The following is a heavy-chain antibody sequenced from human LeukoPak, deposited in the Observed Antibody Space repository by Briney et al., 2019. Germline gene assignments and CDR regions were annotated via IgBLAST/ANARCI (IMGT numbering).Heavy chain of an antibody. CDR3: ARAPYSGYDPYWGY. D-gene: IGHD5-12*01. CDR1: GFTFNSYG. V-gene: IGHV3-48*03. CDR2: INSVGGTT. J-gene: IGHJ4*02. Sequence: GGSLRLSCAASGFTFNSYGMNWFRQAPGKGLEWISYINSVGGTTFYADSVKGRFTITRDNANNTLYLQMNSLRAEDAAIYYCARAPYSGYDPYWGYWGQGTLVTVSS.